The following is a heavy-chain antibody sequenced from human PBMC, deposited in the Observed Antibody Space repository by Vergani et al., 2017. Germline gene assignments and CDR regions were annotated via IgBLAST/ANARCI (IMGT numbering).Heavy chain of an antibody. Sequence: QVQLVESGGGVVQPGRSLRLSCAASGFTFSSYGMHWVRQAPGKGLEWVAVISYDGSNKYYADSVKGRFTISRDNSKNTLFLQMNSLRAEDTAVYYCAKDKVRGYYDSSGYSYYFDYWGQGTLVTVSS. J-gene: IGHJ4*02. D-gene: IGHD3-22*01. CDR3: AKDKVRGYYDSSGYSYYFDY. CDR1: GFTFSSYG. V-gene: IGHV3-30*18. CDR2: ISYDGSNK.